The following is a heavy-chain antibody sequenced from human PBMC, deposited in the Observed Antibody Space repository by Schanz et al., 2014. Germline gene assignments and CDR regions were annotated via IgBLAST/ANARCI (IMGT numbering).Heavy chain of an antibody. V-gene: IGHV3-11*01. D-gene: IGHD7-27*01. CDR2: ISRDGTTS. J-gene: IGHJ3*02. CDR3: ARENLNWEAFDI. CDR1: GFIFNDYY. Sequence: QVQLVESGGGLVKPGGSLRLSCAASGFIFNDYYMNWIRQAPGKGLEWVSYISRDGTTSYYADSVKGRFTISRDNAKNSLYLEMTSLRGEDTAVYYCARENLNWEAFDIWGRGTVVTVS.